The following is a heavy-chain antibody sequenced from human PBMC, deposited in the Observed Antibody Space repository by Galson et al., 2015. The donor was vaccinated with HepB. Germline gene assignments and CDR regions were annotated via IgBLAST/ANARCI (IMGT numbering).Heavy chain of an antibody. D-gene: IGHD6-19*01. V-gene: IGHV3-74*01. Sequence: SLRLSCAASGFTFSSFWMHWVRQAPGKGLVWVSRIKSDGSNIVYANSVKGRFTISRDNANNTLYLEMNSLRAEDTAVYYCARVAGSGWAHFDYWGEGTLVTVSS. CDR3: ARVAGSGWAHFDY. J-gene: IGHJ4*02. CDR2: IKSDGSNI. CDR1: GFTFSSFW.